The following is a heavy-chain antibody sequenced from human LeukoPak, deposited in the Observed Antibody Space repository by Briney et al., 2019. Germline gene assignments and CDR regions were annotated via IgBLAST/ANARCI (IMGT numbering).Heavy chain of an antibody. J-gene: IGHJ4*02. V-gene: IGHV3-64*01. CDR3: ARYSSSGCDY. D-gene: IGHD6-19*01. CDR1: GFTFSSYA. CDR2: ISSNGGST. Sequence: PGGSLRLSCAASGFTFSSYAMHWVRQAPGRGLEYVSAISSNGGSTYYANSVKGRFTISRDNSKNTLYLQMGSLRAEDMAVYYCARYSSSGCDYWGQGTLVTVSS.